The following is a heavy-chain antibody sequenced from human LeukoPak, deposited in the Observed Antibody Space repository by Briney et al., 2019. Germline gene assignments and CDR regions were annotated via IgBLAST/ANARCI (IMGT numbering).Heavy chain of an antibody. D-gene: IGHD3-9*01. V-gene: IGHV1-69*13. CDR2: IIPIFGTA. J-gene: IGHJ6*04. CDR3: ARVNYDILTGYKYYYYYGMDV. CDR1: GGTFSSYA. Sequence: SVKVSCKASGGTFSSYAISWVRQAPGQGLEWMGGIIPIFGTANYAQKFQGRVTITAGESTSTAYMELSSLRSEDTAVYYCARVNYDILTGYKYYYYYGMDVWGKGTTVTVSS.